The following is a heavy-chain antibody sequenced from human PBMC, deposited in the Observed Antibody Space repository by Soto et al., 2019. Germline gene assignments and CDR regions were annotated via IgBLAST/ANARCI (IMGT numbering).Heavy chain of an antibody. J-gene: IGHJ4*02. CDR2: INAGNGNT. CDR1: GYTFTSYA. D-gene: IGHD2-21*02. V-gene: IGHV1-3*05. CDR3: ARSIVVVTALDY. Sequence: QVQLVQSGAEEKKPGASVKVSCKASGYTFTSYAMHWVRQAPGQRLEWMGWINAGNGNTKYSQKFQGRVTITRDTSASTAYMGRSSLRSEDTAVYYCARSIVVVTALDYWGQGTLVTVSS.